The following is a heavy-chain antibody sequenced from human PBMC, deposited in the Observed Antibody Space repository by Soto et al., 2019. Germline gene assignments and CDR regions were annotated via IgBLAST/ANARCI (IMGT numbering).Heavy chain of an antibody. D-gene: IGHD6-13*01. V-gene: IGHV3-23*01. CDR2: ISGSGSGT. CDR1: GFTFGSYS. CDR3: ANSWYLGPSSGYDAFDI. J-gene: IGHJ3*02. Sequence: GGSLRLSCAVSGFTFGSYSMAWVRQAPGKGLEWVSAISGSGSGTYYADSVRGRFTISRDNSKSILYLQANSLRAEDAAIYYCANSWYLGPSSGYDAFDIWGQGTMVTVSS.